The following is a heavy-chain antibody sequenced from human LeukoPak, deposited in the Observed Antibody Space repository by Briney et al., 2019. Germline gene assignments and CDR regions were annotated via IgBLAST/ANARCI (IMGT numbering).Heavy chain of an antibody. D-gene: IGHD4/OR15-4a*01. Sequence: PGRSLRLSCAASGFTFSSSTMNWVRRAPRKGREWVSSISSSSDYIYYADSVKGRFTISSDNAKNSLYLQMNSLRAEDTAVYYCVRIPNSANFPNWFDPWGQGTLVTVSS. J-gene: IGHJ5*02. V-gene: IGHV3-21*01. CDR2: ISSSSDYI. CDR3: VRIPNSANFPNWFDP. CDR1: GFTFSSST.